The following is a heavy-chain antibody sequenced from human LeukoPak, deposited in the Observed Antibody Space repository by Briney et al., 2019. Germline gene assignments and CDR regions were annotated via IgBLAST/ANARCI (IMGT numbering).Heavy chain of an antibody. CDR2: ISGSGGST. CDR3: AKTIGYCSGGSCYSEDYFDY. Sequence: GGSLRLSCAASGFTFSDYYMSWIRQAPGKGLEWVSAISGSGGSTYYADSVKGRFTISRDNSKNTLYLQMNSLGAEDTAVYYCAKTIGYCSGGSCYSEDYFDYWGQGTLVTVSS. CDR1: GFTFSDYY. D-gene: IGHD2-15*01. J-gene: IGHJ4*02. V-gene: IGHV3-23*01.